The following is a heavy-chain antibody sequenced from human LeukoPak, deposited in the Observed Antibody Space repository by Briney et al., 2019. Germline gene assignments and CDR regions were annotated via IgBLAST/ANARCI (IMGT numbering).Heavy chain of an antibody. CDR2: MKQDGSDK. D-gene: IGHD3-10*01. V-gene: IGHV3-7*01. CDR1: GFTFSNYW. Sequence: AGGSLRLSCVASGFTFSNYWMTWVRQAPGKGLEWVASMKQDGSDKYYVDSVKGRFTISRDNGKKSLYLQMNSLRAEDTAVYYCARDGGVGFDMWGQGTIVSVSS. J-gene: IGHJ3*02. CDR3: ARDGGVGFDM.